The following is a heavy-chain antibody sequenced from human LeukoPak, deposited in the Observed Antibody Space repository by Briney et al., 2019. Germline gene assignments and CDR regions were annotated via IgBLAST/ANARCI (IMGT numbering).Heavy chain of an antibody. V-gene: IGHV3-21*01. CDR3: ATLLSKGAHFDY. CDR1: GFTFSSYS. Sequence: GGSLRLSCAASGFTFSSYSMNWVRQAPGKGLEWVSSISSSSSYIYYADSVKGRFTISRDNAKNSLYLQMNSLRAEDTAVYYCATLLSKGAHFDYWGQGTLVTVPS. CDR2: ISSSSSYI. J-gene: IGHJ4*02. D-gene: IGHD2/OR15-2a*01.